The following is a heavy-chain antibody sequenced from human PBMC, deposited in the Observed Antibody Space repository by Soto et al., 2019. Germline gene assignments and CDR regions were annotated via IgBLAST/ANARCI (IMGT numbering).Heavy chain of an antibody. D-gene: IGHD6-13*01. CDR2: IYTSGST. V-gene: IGHV4-4*07. CDR1: GGSISSYY. J-gene: IGHJ4*02. Sequence: QVQLQESGPGLVKPSETLSLTCTVSGGSISSYYWSWIRQPAGKGLEWIGRIYTSGSTNYNPSLTSRVTMSIDTSKNQFSLQLTSVTAADTAMYYCATEVRSSEYGSSWYRVDYWGQGTLVTVST. CDR3: ATEVRSSEYGSSWYRVDY.